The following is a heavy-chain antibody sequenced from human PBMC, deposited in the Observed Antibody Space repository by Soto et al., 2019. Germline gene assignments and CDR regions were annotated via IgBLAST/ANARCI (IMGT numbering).Heavy chain of an antibody. D-gene: IGHD3-10*01. CDR2: SYYSGST. CDR3: AREGNYYGSGSYFDY. CDR1: GGSISSYY. V-gene: IGHV4-59*01. Sequence: QVQLQESGPGLVKPSETLSLTCTVSGGSISSYYWSWIRQPPGKGLEWIGYSYYSGSTNYNPSLKSRVTISVDTSKNQFSLKLSSVTAADTAVYYCAREGNYYGSGSYFDYWGQGTLVTVSS. J-gene: IGHJ4*02.